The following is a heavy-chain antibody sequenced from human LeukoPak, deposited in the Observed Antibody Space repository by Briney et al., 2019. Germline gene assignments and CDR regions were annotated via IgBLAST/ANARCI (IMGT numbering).Heavy chain of an antibody. J-gene: IGHJ4*02. CDR2: INHSGST. D-gene: IGHD3-22*01. CDR3: ASEYYYDSSGYYYVSSYSDY. Sequence: SETLSLTCAVYGGSFSGYYWSWIRQPPGKGLEWIGEINHSGSTNYNPSLKSRVTISVDTSKNQFSLKLSSVTAADTAVYYCASEYYYDSSGYYYVSSYSDYWGQGTLVTVSS. CDR1: GGSFSGYY. V-gene: IGHV4-34*01.